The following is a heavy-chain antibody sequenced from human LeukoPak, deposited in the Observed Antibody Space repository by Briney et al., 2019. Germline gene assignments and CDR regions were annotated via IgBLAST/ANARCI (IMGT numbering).Heavy chain of an antibody. D-gene: IGHD3-22*01. J-gene: IGHJ5*02. CDR2: VYTSGFA. CDR3: ARRGVSFYYDSSGYSFPDT. V-gene: IGHV4-39*02. Sequence: SETLSLTCSVSGGSISSSSYYWGWIRQPPGKGLEWIASVYTSGFAFYNPSLKSRVSISVDTSKNDFSLNLTSLTAADTAVYYCARRGVSFYYDSSGYSFPDTWGQGTLVTVSS. CDR1: GGSISSSSYY.